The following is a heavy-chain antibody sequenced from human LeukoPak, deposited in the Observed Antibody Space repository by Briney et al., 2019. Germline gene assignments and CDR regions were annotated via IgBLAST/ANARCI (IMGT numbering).Heavy chain of an antibody. CDR2: IRFDGSNR. CDR3: AKGGYYFDY. CDR1: GLTFSTFG. V-gene: IGHV3-30*02. Sequence: GGSLRLSCAASGLTFSTFGMHWVRQAPGKGLEWVAFIRFDGSNRYYAESLKGRFTISRDNSKNTLNLQMNSLRAGDTAIYFCAKGGYYFDYWGQGALVIVSS. J-gene: IGHJ4*02.